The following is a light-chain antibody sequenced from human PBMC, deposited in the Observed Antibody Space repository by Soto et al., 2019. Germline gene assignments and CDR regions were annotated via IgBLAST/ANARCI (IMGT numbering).Light chain of an antibody. J-gene: IGKJ2*01. CDR3: HQYYSTPTPHP. CDR1: QSLLYSSNNKNY. Sequence: DIVITQSPDSVAVSLGERATINCKSSQSLLYSSNNKNYLAWYQQKSGQPPKLLIYWSFTRESEVPDRFSGSGSGTDFTLTIRSLQAEDVAVYYSHQYYSTPTPHPFGHGNTLPFK. CDR2: WSF. V-gene: IGKV4-1*01.